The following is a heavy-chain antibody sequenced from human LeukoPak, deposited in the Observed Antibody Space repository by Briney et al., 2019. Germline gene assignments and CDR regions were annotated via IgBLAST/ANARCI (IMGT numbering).Heavy chain of an antibody. CDR3: ASQDTAMVIGPFDY. D-gene: IGHD5-18*01. V-gene: IGHV1-69*01. CDR2: IIPIFGTA. CDR1: GGTFSSYA. J-gene: IGHJ4*02. Sequence: SVNVSCKASGGTFSSYAISWVRQAPGQGLEWMGGIIPIFGTANYAQKFQGRVTITADESTSTAYMELSSLRSEDTAVYYCASQDTAMVIGPFDYWGQGTLVTVSS.